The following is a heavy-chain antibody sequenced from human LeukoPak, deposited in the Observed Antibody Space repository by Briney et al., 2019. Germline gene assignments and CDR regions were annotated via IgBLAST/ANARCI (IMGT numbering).Heavy chain of an antibody. CDR2: ISGSGDST. V-gene: IGHV3-23*01. CDR1: GFTFSNYA. J-gene: IGHJ4*02. D-gene: IGHD1-26*01. Sequence: GGSLRLSCAASGFTFSNYAMRWVRQAPGKGLEWVSGISGSGDSTYYADSVKGRFTISRDNSKNTLYLQMNSLRAEDTAVYYCAKDPAPYSGSYYFDYWGQGTLVTVSS. CDR3: AKDPAPYSGSYYFDY.